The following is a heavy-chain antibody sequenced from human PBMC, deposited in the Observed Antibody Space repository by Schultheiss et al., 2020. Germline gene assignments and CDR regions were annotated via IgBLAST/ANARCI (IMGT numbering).Heavy chain of an antibody. V-gene: IGHV4-4*07. Sequence: SETLSLTCTVSGGSISSYYWSWIRQPAGKGLEWIGRIYTSGSTNYNPSLKSRVTMSVDTSKNQFSLKLSSVTAADTAVYYCTIVVVVAATGPVDYWGQGTLVTVSS. J-gene: IGHJ4*02. D-gene: IGHD2-15*01. CDR3: TIVVVVAATGPVDY. CDR2: IYTSGST. CDR1: GGSISSYY.